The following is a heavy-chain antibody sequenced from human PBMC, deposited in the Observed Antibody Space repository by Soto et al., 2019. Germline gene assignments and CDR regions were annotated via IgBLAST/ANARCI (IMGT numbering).Heavy chain of an antibody. V-gene: IGHV3-23*01. CDR2: TSGSGHYI. CDR1: GFTSSNYS. D-gene: IGHD5-18*01. J-gene: IGHJ6*02. CDR3: AGGAMVTPYYYGLDV. Sequence: EVRLLESGGGLVQPGGSLRLYCAGSGFTSSNYSMSWVRQAPGKGLEWVSTTSGSGHYIQYRDSVKGRFTISRDNSKNTLYLKMNSRRAEDTAVYYCAGGAMVTPYYYGLDVWGQGTTVTVSS.